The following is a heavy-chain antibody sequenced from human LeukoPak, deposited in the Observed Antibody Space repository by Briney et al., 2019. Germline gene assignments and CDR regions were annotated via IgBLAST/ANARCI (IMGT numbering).Heavy chain of an antibody. D-gene: IGHD2-2*02. CDR3: ARGYCSSTSCYNHYYYYGMDV. CDR1: GFTFSDYY. V-gene: IGHV3-11*01. J-gene: IGHJ6*02. CDR2: ISRSGSTI. Sequence: PGGSLRLSCAASGFTFSDYYMSWIRQLQGKGLEWVSYISRSGSTIYYADSVKGRFTISRDNAKNSLYLQMNSLRAEDTAVYYCARGYCSSTSCYNHYYYYGMDVWGQGTTVTVSS.